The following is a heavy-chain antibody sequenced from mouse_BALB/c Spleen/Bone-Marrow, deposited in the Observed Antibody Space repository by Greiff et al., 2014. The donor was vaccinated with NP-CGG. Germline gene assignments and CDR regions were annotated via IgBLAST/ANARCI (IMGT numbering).Heavy chain of an antibody. J-gene: IGHJ4*01. Sequence: EVQLQQSGAELVKPGASVKLSCTASGFNIKDTFMHWVKQRPEQGLEWTGRIDPANGNTKYDPKFQGKATITADTSSNTAYLQLSSLTSEDTAVYYCARWLLPYGLDYWGQGTSVTVSS. CDR1: GFNIKDTF. CDR2: IDPANGNT. D-gene: IGHD2-3*01. V-gene: IGHV14-3*02. CDR3: ARWLLPYGLDY.